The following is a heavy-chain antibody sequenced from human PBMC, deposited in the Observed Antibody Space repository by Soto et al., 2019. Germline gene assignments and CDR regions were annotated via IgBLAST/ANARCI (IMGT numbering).Heavy chain of an antibody. J-gene: IGHJ6*02. CDR2: NNPTGCST. D-gene: IGHD3-9*01. CDR3: ARRFDWLSYGMEV. CDR1: GYTFTSYY. V-gene: IGHV1-46*01. Sequence: ASWKSACKTSGYTFTSYYMHCVRQAPGQGLEWMGINNPTGCSTSYAQKFQGRVTMTRDTSTSTVYMELGRLRSEDTAVYYCARRFDWLSYGMEVWGQGTTVSVSS.